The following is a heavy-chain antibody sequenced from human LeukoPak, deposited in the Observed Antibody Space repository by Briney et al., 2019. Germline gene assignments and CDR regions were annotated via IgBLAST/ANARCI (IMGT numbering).Heavy chain of an antibody. CDR2: ISAYNGNT. CDR1: GYTFTSYG. D-gene: IGHD3-10*01. V-gene: IGHV1-18*01. J-gene: IGHJ4*02. CDR3: ARGGGITMVRGVIDY. Sequence: ASVKVSCKASGYTFTSYGISWVRQAPGQGLEWMGWISAYNGNTNYAQKLQGRVTMTTDTSTSTAYMELRSLRSDDTAVYYWARGGGITMVRGVIDYWGQGTLVTVSS.